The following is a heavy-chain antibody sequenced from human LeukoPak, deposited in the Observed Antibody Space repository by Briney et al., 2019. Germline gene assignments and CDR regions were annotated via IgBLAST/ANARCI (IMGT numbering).Heavy chain of an antibody. Sequence: PSETLSLTCTVSGGSISSSSYYWGWIRQPPGKGLEWIVSIYYSGSTYYNPSLKSRVTISVYTSKNQFSLKLSSVTAADTAVYYCARTGGYCSGGSCYYYYYMDVWGKGTTVTVSS. D-gene: IGHD2-15*01. V-gene: IGHV4-39*07. CDR3: ARTGGYCSGGSCYYYYYMDV. CDR1: GGSISSSSYY. CDR2: IYYSGST. J-gene: IGHJ6*03.